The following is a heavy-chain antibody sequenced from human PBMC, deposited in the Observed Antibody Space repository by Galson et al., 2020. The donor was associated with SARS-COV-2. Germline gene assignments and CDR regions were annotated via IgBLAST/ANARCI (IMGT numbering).Heavy chain of an antibody. CDR2: ISYDGSNK. CDR3: ARDRGYCTNGVCYTPHLILLYYYGMDV. V-gene: IGHV3-30*04. CDR1: GFTFSSYA. Sequence: GESLKISCAASGFTFSSYAMHWVRQAPGTGLEWVAVISYDGSNKYYADSVKGRFTISRDNSKNTLYLQMNSLRAEDTAVYYCARDRGYCTNGVCYTPHLILLYYYGMDVWGQGTTVTVSS. D-gene: IGHD2-8*01. J-gene: IGHJ6*02.